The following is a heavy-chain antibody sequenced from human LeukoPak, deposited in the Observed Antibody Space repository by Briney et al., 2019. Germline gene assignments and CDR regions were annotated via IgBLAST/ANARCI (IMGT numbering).Heavy chain of an antibody. V-gene: IGHV3-53*05. D-gene: IGHD1-26*01. CDR1: GFTVSTNY. CDR3: AKSPTSGTYWEYYFDY. J-gene: IGHJ4*02. Sequence: GGSLRLSCVVSGFTVSTNYMSWVRQAPGKGLEWVSVINSGGSTFYADSVKGRFTISRDNSKNTLYLQMNSLRAEDTAVYYCAKSPTSGTYWEYYFDYWGQGTLVTVSS. CDR2: INSGGST.